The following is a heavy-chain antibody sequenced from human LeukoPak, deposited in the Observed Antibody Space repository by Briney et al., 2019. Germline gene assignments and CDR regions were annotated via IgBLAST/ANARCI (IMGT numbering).Heavy chain of an antibody. V-gene: IGHV3-20*04. CDR2: ISWNGGNT. CDR1: GFPFGDYG. Sequence: PGGSLRLSCSASGFPFGDYGMSWVRQAPGKGLEWVSGISWNGGNTDYAASVKGRFAVSRDNARNSLYLQMNSLRAEDTALYYCAKAYDYGDYGGSYYMDVWGKGTTVTISS. D-gene: IGHD4-17*01. CDR3: AKAYDYGDYGGSYYMDV. J-gene: IGHJ6*03.